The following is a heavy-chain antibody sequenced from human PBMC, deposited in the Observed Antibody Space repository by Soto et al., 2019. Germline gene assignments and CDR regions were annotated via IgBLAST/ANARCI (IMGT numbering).Heavy chain of an antibody. Sequence: ASVKVSCKASGYTFSSYAMHWVRQAPGQRLEWMGRINAGNGNTEYSQKFQGRVTITRDTSASTAYMELSSLGSEDTAVYYCARDRHSSSWYLVFWGQGTLVTVSS. D-gene: IGHD6-13*01. J-gene: IGHJ4*02. CDR2: INAGNGNT. CDR3: ARDRHSSSWYLVF. V-gene: IGHV1-3*01. CDR1: GYTFSSYA.